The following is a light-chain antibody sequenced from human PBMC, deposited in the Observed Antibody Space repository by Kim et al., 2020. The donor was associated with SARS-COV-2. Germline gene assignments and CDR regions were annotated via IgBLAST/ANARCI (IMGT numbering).Light chain of an antibody. CDR1: QSVSSN. J-gene: IGKJ1*01. V-gene: IGKV3-15*01. CDR2: GAS. Sequence: EIVMTQSTATLSVSPGERATLSCRASQSVSSNLAWYQQKPGQAPRLLIYGASTRATGIPARFSDSGSVTEFTLTISSLQSEDFAVYYCQQYNNWPPWTFGQGTKVDIK. CDR3: QQYNNWPPWT.